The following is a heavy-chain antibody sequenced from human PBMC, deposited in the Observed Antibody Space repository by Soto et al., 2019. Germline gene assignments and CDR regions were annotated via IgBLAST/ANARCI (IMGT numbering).Heavy chain of an antibody. D-gene: IGHD2-2*01. Sequence: SETLSLTCGVYGGSFRNYYWIWVRQPPGKGLEWIGEVNHSGEATYNPSLQSRITISLDTSNNQFSLRLTSVTAADTAVYFCARATPAGSADCWGQRTMATVAS. J-gene: IGHJ4*02. CDR1: GGSFRNYY. V-gene: IGHV4-34*01. CDR2: VNHSGEA. CDR3: ARATPAGSADC.